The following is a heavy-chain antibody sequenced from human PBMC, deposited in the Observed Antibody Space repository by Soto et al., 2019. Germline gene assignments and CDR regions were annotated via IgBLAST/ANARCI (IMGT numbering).Heavy chain of an antibody. V-gene: IGHV4-59*01. CDR1: GGSIRSYY. Sequence: QVQLQESGPGLVKPSETLSLTCTVFGGSIRSYYWSWVRRPPGKGLEWIGYVYNSGSTTYSPSFNSRVTISADTSRNQFSLKLTSVTAADTAVYYCARESGGRYGAFDIWGQGTMVTVSS. D-gene: IGHD1-26*01. CDR2: VYNSGST. CDR3: ARESGGRYGAFDI. J-gene: IGHJ3*02.